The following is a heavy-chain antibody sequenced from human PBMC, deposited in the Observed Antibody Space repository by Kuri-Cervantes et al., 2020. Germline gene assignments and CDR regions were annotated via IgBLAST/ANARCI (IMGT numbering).Heavy chain of an antibody. CDR1: GGSFSGYY. J-gene: IGHJ4*02. V-gene: IGHV4-34*01. Sequence: GSLRLSCAVYGGSFSGYYWSWIRQPPGKGLEWIGEINHSGSTNYNPSLKSRVTISVDTSKNQFSLKLSSVTAADTAVYYCARGLVRGAKRGNFDYWGQGTLVTVSS. CDR3: ARGLVRGAKRGNFDY. CDR2: INHSGST. D-gene: IGHD3-10*01.